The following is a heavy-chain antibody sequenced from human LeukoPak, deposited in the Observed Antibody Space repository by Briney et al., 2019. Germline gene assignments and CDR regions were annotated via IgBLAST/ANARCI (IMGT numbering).Heavy chain of an antibody. J-gene: IGHJ4*02. D-gene: IGHD3-9*01. Sequence: GGSLRLSFAASGFTFSGSAMNWVRQASGKGLEWVGRMRSKANSYATAYAASVKGRFTISRDDSKNTAYLQMNSLKTEDTAVYYCAKASYATGYYNSYFDYWGQGTLVTVSS. CDR3: AKASYATGYYNSYFDY. CDR2: MRSKANSYAT. V-gene: IGHV3-73*01. CDR1: GFTFSGSA.